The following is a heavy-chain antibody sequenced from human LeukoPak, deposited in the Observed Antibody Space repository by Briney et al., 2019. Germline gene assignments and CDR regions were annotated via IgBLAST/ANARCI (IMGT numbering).Heavy chain of an antibody. D-gene: IGHD2-8*01. Sequence: PGGSLRLSCAASGFTFSSYWMSWVRQAPGEGLEWLSYIDRSSTIIYYADSVKGRFTISRDNAKNSLYLQMNSLRAEDTAVYYCARELNDGYFDYWGQGTLVTVSS. CDR1: GFTFSSYW. J-gene: IGHJ4*02. CDR2: IDRSSTII. CDR3: ARELNDGYFDY. V-gene: IGHV3-48*01.